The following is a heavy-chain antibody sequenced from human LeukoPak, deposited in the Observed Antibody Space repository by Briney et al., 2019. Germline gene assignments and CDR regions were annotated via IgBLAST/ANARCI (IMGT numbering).Heavy chain of an antibody. CDR2: IYYSGST. J-gene: IGHJ4*02. CDR3: ARADTYYYDSSGHGEVFNY. CDR1: GGSISSGGYY. D-gene: IGHD3-22*01. Sequence: SETLSLTCTVSGGSISSGGYYWSWIRQHPGKGLEWIGYIYYSGSTYYNPSLKSRVTISVDTSKNQFSLKLSSVTAADTAVYYCARADTYYYDSSGHGEVFNYWGQGTLVTVSS. V-gene: IGHV4-31*03.